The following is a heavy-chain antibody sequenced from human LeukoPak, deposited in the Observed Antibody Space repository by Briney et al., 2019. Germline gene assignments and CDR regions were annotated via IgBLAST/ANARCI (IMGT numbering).Heavy chain of an antibody. CDR3: AGAGRSGRLKISTDAFDI. D-gene: IGHD1-26*01. J-gene: IGHJ3*02. CDR1: GYTCTSSD. Sequence: ASVKVSCKASGYTCTSSDSNWGRHATRQGLEWVGWMNPNGGKTAYAHKFQGRVTMTRNTSISTAYMELSSLRSEDTAVYYCAGAGRSGRLKISTDAFDIWGQGTMVTVSS. CDR2: MNPNGGKT. V-gene: IGHV1-8*01.